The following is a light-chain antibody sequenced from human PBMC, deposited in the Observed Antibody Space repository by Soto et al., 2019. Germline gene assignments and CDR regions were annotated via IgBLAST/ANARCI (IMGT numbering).Light chain of an antibody. CDR2: GAS. CDR3: QQYSNWPSWT. J-gene: IGKJ1*01. Sequence: EIVLTQSPGTLSLSPCEGATLSSSAGQSVRSSHLAWYQQKPGQAPRLLIYGASTRATGIPARFSGSGSGTEFTLTISSLQSEDFAVYYCQQYSNWPSWTFGQGTKVDIK. V-gene: IGKV3-15*01. CDR1: QSVRSSH.